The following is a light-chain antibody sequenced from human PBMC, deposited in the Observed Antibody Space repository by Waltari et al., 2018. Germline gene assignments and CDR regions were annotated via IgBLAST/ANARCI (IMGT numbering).Light chain of an antibody. CDR2: SAS. Sequence: DLKMTQSPSSLSASIGDRVTITCRASQSISNHVNWYQQEPGKAPKLLIYSASSLQSGVPSRFSGSGSGTDFTLTISSLQSEDFATYYCQQSYSTSEYTFGQGTKLEIK. CDR1: QSISNH. J-gene: IGKJ2*01. V-gene: IGKV1-39*01. CDR3: QQSYSTSEYT.